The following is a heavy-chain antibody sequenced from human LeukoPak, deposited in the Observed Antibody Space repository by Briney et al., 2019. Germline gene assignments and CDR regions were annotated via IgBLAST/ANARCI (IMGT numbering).Heavy chain of an antibody. Sequence: AGGSLRLSCAASGFTFSSYSMNRVRQAPGKGLEWVSSISSASTYIYYADSVKGRFTISRDNAKNSLYPQMNSLRAEDTAMYYCARLVWDTTMADGDIDSWGQGTLLIVSS. CDR1: GFTFSSYS. V-gene: IGHV3-21*01. D-gene: IGHD5-18*01. J-gene: IGHJ4*02. CDR2: ISSASTYI. CDR3: ARLVWDTTMADGDIDS.